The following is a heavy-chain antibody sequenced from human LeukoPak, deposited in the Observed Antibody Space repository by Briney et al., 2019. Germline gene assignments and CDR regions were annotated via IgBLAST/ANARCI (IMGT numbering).Heavy chain of an antibody. J-gene: IGHJ4*02. CDR2: INHSGST. CDR1: GGSFSGYY. D-gene: IGHD6-6*01. CDR3: GREAYSSSSNHFDY. Sequence: SETLSLTCAVYGGSFSGYYWSWIRQPPGKGLEWIGEINHSGSTNYNPSLKSRVTISVDTSKNQFSLKLSSVTAADTAVYYCGREAYSSSSNHFDYWGQGTLVTVSS. V-gene: IGHV4-34*01.